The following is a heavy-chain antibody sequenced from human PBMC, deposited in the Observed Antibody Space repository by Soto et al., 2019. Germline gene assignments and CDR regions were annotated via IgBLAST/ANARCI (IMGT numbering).Heavy chain of an antibody. CDR3: ARGRYGDY. CDR1: GYTFTSYG. J-gene: IGHJ4*02. V-gene: IGHV1-18*01. D-gene: IGHD1-1*01. Sequence: QVHLVQSGAEVKKPGASVKVSCKGSGYTFTSYGITWVRHAPGQGLEWMGWISAHNGNTNYAQKLQGRVTVTRDTSTSPAYMELRSLRSDDTAVYYCARGRYGDYWGQGARVTVSS. CDR2: ISAHNGNT.